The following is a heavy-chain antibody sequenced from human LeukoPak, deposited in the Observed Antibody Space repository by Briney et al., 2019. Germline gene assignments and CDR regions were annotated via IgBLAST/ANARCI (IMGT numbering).Heavy chain of an antibody. CDR3: AREGDGYNSGWFDP. CDR2: IIPICGTA. CDR1: GGTFSSYA. D-gene: IGHD5-24*01. J-gene: IGHJ5*02. Sequence: SVKVSCKASGGTFSSYAISWVRQAPGQGLEWMGGIIPICGTANYVQKFQGRVTITTDESTSTAYMELSSLRSEDAAVYYCAREGDGYNSGWFDPWGQGALVTVSS. V-gene: IGHV1-69*05.